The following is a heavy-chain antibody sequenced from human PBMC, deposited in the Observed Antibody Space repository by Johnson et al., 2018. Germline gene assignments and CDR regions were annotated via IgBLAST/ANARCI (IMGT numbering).Heavy chain of an antibody. CDR3: ATGRFLEWLPTNEYFHH. Sequence: VQLVQSGGGLVQXGGSXRLXCAASGFTFSNYAMTWVRQAPGKGLEWVSGISGSAGTIYYADSVKGRFTISRDNSKDTLYLQMNRLRAEDTAVYYCATGRFLEWLPTNEYFHHWGQDTLVTVSS. D-gene: IGHD3-3*01. CDR1: GFTFSNYA. J-gene: IGHJ1*01. V-gene: IGHV3-23*04. CDR2: ISGSAGTI.